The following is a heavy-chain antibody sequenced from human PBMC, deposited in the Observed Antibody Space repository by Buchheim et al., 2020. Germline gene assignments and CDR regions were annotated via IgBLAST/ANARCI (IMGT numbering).Heavy chain of an antibody. Sequence: EVQLVQSGAEVKKPGESLRISCKGSGYSFTSYWISWVRQMPGKGLEWMGRIVPSDSYTNYSPSFQGYVTISADKSIRTAYLQWNSLKASDTAMYYCARRAVGVPAARDYYYYGMDVWGQGTT. CDR1: GYSFTSYW. CDR3: ARRAVGVPAARDYYYYGMDV. CDR2: IVPSDSYT. V-gene: IGHV5-10-1*03. D-gene: IGHD2-2*01. J-gene: IGHJ6*02.